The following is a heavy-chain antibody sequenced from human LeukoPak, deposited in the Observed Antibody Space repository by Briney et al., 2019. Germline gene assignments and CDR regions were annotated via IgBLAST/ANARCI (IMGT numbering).Heavy chain of an antibody. CDR2: MNPNSGNT. CDR1: GYTFTSYD. V-gene: IGHV1-8*01. D-gene: IGHD3/OR15-3a*01. J-gene: IGHJ6*03. Sequence: ASVKVSCKASGYTFTSYDINWVRQATGQGLEWMGWMNPNSGNTGYAQKFQGRVTMTRNTSISTAYMELSSLRSEDTAVYYCARGGLPYYYYYMDVWGKGTTVTVSS. CDR3: ARGGLPYYYYYMDV.